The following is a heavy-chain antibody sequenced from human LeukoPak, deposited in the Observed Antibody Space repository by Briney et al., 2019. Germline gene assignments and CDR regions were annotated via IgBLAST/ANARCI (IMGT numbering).Heavy chain of an antibody. V-gene: IGHV3-53*01. Sequence: GGYLSLSCAGSGFRVSNNYMSRVRQAPGKGLVWGSIIYSDGITYYGDSVKGRFTISRDNSKNTLYLQMSSLRAEDTAVYYCTRDSTTFRFGYWGQGTLVSVSS. CDR3: TRDSTTFRFGY. D-gene: IGHD3-16*01. CDR2: IYSDGIT. J-gene: IGHJ4*02. CDR1: GFRVSNNY.